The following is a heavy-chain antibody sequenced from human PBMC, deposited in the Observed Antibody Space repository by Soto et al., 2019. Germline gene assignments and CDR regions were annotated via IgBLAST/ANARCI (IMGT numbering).Heavy chain of an antibody. V-gene: IGHV1-24*01. Sequence: ASVKVSCKVSGYTLTELSMHWVRQAPGKGLEWMGGFDPEDGETIYAQKFQGRVTMTEDTSTDTAYMELSSLRAEDTAVYYCAKDTMPVTMIVVAYYFDYWGQGTLVTVSS. J-gene: IGHJ4*02. CDR2: FDPEDGET. CDR1: GYTLTELS. CDR3: AKDTMPVTMIVVAYYFDY. D-gene: IGHD3-22*01.